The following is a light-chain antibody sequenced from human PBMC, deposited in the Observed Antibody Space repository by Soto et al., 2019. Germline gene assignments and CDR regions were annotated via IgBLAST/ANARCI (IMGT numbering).Light chain of an antibody. CDR2: EVN. CDR3: CSSGGSPTYV. Sequence: QSVLTQPASVSGSPGQSITISCTGTSSNVGIYKLVSWYQQHPGKAPKLMIFEVNKRPSGVSNRFSGSKSGNTASLTISGLKVEDDADYYCCSSGGSPTYVFGTGTKVTV. J-gene: IGLJ1*01. V-gene: IGLV2-23*02. CDR1: SSNVGIYKL.